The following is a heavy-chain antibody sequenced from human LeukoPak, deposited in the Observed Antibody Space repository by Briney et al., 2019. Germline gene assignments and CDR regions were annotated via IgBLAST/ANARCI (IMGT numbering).Heavy chain of an antibody. CDR1: GFTFSSYW. D-gene: IGHD5-12*01. CDR2: INGDGSST. CDR3: ARPKDSGYDVGIFDY. Sequence: GGSLRLSCAASGFTFSSYWMHWVRQAPGKGLVWVSRINGDGSSTSYADSVKGRFTISRDNAKNTLYLQMNSLRAEDTAVYYCARPKDSGYDVGIFDYWGQGTLVTVSS. V-gene: IGHV3-74*01. J-gene: IGHJ4*02.